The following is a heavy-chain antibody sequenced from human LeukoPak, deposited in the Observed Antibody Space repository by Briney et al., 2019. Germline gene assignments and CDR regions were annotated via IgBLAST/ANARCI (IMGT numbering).Heavy chain of an antibody. D-gene: IGHD3-3*01. J-gene: IGHJ4*02. CDR1: GYTFTAYY. Sequence: ASVKVSCKASGYTFTAYYMHWVRQAPGQGPEWMGRINPNSDDTNYAQKFQGRVTMTRDTSISTAYMELSRLTSDDTAIYYCASVDSRTYWGQGTLVTVSS. CDR3: ASVDSRTY. V-gene: IGHV1-2*06. CDR2: INPNSDDT.